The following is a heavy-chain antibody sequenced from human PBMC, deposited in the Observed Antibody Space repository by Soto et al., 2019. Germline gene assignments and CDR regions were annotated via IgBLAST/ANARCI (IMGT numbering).Heavy chain of an antibody. CDR1: GGSISSGGYY. Sequence: SETLSLTCTVSGGSISSGGYYWSWIRQHPGKGLEWIGYIYYSGSTYYNPSLKSRVTISVDTSKNQFSLKLSSVTAADTAVYYCAALGYCISTSCRGRRPYYYYGMDVWGPGTTVTVSS. CDR2: IYYSGST. V-gene: IGHV4-31*03. CDR3: AALGYCISTSCRGRRPYYYYGMDV. D-gene: IGHD2-2*01. J-gene: IGHJ6*02.